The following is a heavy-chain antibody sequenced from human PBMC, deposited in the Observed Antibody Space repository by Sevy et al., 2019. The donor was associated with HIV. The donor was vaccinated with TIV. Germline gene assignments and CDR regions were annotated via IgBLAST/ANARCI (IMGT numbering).Heavy chain of an antibody. V-gene: IGHV6-1*01. CDR1: GDSVSSNSAA. CDR2: TYYRSKWYN. CDR3: ARTSAGYSSGWYYSYYYYGMDV. J-gene: IGHJ6*02. D-gene: IGHD6-19*01. Sequence: SQTLSLTCAISGDSVSSNSAAWNWIRQSPSRGLEWLGRTYYRSKWYNDYAVSVKSRITINPDTSKNQFSLQLNSVTPEETAVYYCARTSAGYSSGWYYSYYYYGMDVWGQGTTVTVSS.